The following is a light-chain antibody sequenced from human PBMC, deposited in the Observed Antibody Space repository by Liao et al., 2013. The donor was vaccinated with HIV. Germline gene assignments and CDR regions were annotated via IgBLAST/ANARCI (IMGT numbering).Light chain of an antibody. CDR1: RVGSKT. CDR3: QAWDSSTAHWV. V-gene: IGLV3-21*01. J-gene: IGLJ3*02. Sequence: SYVLTQPPSVSVAPGKTARITCREDRVGSKTVHWYQQRPGQAPVLVISYDSDRPAGIPDRFSGSNSGNTATLTISSVEAGDEADYYCQAWDSSTAHWVFGGGTKLTVL. CDR2: YDS.